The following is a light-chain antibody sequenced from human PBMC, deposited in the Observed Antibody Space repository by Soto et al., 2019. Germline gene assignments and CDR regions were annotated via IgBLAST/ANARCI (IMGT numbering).Light chain of an antibody. CDR1: TSDVGLYNY. Sequence: QSALTQPASVSGSPGQSITISCTGTTSDVGLYNYVSWYQQHPGKAPKLMISEVSNRPSGVSNRFSGSKSGNTASLTISGLQAEDEADYYCSSYTSSDTLVFGAGTQLTGL. CDR2: EVS. J-gene: IGLJ2*01. V-gene: IGLV2-14*01. CDR3: SSYTSSDTLV.